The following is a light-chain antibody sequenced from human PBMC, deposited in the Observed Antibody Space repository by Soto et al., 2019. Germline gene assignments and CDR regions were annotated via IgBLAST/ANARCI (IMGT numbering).Light chain of an antibody. CDR3: QQRNSWPPTFT. V-gene: IGKV3-11*01. J-gene: IGKJ5*01. CDR1: QSVGSF. Sequence: EIVLTQSPATLSLSPGERATLSYRASQSVGSFLAWYQQKPGQAPRLLIYDTSIRATGIPARFSGSGSGTDFTLTISSLEPEDFAVYYCQQRNSWPPTFTFGQGTRLEIK. CDR2: DTS.